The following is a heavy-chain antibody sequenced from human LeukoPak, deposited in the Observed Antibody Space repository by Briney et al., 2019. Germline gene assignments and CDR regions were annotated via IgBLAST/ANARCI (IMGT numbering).Heavy chain of an antibody. J-gene: IGHJ5*02. CDR2: IYSGGST. V-gene: IGHV3-53*01. CDR1: GFTVSSNY. Sequence: GGSLRLSCAASGFTVSSNYMSWVRQAPGKGLEWVSVIYSGGSTYYADSVKGRFTISRDNSKNTLYLQMNSLRAEDTAVYYCARDRGARGYEPFDPWGQGTLVTVSS. CDR3: ARDRGARGYEPFDP. D-gene: IGHD3-16*01.